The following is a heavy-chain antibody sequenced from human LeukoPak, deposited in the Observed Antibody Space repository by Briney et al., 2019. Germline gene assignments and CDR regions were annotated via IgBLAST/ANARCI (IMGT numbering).Heavy chain of an antibody. D-gene: IGHD3-10*01. CDR3: VRDGSFDI. CDR2: ISPNSGGT. CDR1: GYTFTGYY. J-gene: IGHJ3*02. V-gene: IGHV1-2*02. Sequence: ASVTVSCKTSGYTFTGYYIHWVRQAPGQGPEWMGWISPNSGGTNYAQKFQDRVSMTRDTSINTAYMELSRLRSDDTAVYYCVRDGSFDIWGQGTIVTVSS.